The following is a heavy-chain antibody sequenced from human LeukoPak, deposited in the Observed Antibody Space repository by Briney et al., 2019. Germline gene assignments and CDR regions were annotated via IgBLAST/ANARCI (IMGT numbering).Heavy chain of an antibody. Sequence: GGSLRLSCAASGFTFSSYSMNWVRRAPGKGLEWVSSISSSSSYIYYADSVKGRFTISRDNAKNSLYLQMNSLRAEDTAVYYCASEQQLVLYYWGQGTLVTVSS. D-gene: IGHD6-13*01. J-gene: IGHJ4*02. CDR1: GFTFSSYS. CDR2: ISSSSSYI. CDR3: ASEQQLVLYY. V-gene: IGHV3-21*01.